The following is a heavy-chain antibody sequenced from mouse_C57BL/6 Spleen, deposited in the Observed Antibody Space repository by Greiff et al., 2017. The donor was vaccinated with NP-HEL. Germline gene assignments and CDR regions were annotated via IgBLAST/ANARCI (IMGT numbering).Heavy chain of an antibody. CDR3: ARCSITTVVAYYAMDY. CDR2: IDPNSGGT. Sequence: QVQLKQPGAELVKPGASVKLSCKASGYTFTSYWMHWVKQRPGRGLEWIGRIDPNSGGTKYNEKFKSKATLTVDKPSSTAYMQLSSLTSEDSAVYYCARCSITTVVAYYAMDYWGQGTSVTVSS. CDR1: GYTFTSYW. D-gene: IGHD1-1*01. J-gene: IGHJ4*01. V-gene: IGHV1-72*01.